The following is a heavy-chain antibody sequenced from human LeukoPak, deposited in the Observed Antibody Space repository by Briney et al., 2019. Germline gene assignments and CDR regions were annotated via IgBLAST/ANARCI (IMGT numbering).Heavy chain of an antibody. CDR2: IKQDGSEK. CDR3: ARVDGIAVAPDDAFDV. D-gene: IGHD6-19*01. CDR1: GFTLSTYW. V-gene: IGHV3-7*03. Sequence: GGSLRLSCVASGFTLSTYWMSWVRQAPGKGLEWVASIKQDGSEKYYVDSVKGRFDISRDNAKNSLYLQMNSLGVEDTAVYYCARVDGIAVAPDDAFDVWGQGTMVTVSS. J-gene: IGHJ3*01.